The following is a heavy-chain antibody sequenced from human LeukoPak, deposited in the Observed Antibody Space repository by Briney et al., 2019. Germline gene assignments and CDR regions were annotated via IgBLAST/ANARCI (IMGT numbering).Heavy chain of an antibody. CDR1: GFTFSNYG. Sequence: GGSLRLSCAASGFTFSNYGMHWVRQAPGKGLEWVTFIRYDGSEKYYADSVKGRITISRDNAKNSLYLQMNSLRAEDTAVYYCARDLGYSSGPNYWGQGTRVTVSS. V-gene: IGHV3-30*02. J-gene: IGHJ4*02. D-gene: IGHD6-19*01. CDR3: ARDLGYSSGPNY. CDR2: IRYDGSEK.